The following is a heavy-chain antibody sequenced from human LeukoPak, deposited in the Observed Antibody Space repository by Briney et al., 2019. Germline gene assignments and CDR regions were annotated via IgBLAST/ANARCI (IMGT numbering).Heavy chain of an antibody. V-gene: IGHV3-23*01. CDR1: GFTFGDYA. D-gene: IGHD3-9*01. CDR2: ITPSGSPS. J-gene: IGHJ5*02. Sequence: GGSLRLSCTASGFTFGDYAMNWFRQAPGKGLEWVSGITPSGSPSYYADSVKGRFTISRDNSKNTVSLQMNSLRAEDTALYYCARDIDWGAFDAWGQGTLVTVSS. CDR3: ARDIDWGAFDA.